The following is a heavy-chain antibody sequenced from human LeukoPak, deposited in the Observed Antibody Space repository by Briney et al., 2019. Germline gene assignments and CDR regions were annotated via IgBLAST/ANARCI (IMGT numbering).Heavy chain of an antibody. CDR3: AKDLGYYAMDV. Sequence: QPGGSLRLSCAASGFTFSSYWMHWVRQAPGKGLEWVTFIPYDGTNKYYADSVKGRFTISRDNSKNTLYLQMNSLRAEDTAVYHCAKDLGYYAMDVWGQGTTVTVSS. J-gene: IGHJ6*02. CDR2: IPYDGTNK. V-gene: IGHV3-30*02. CDR1: GFTFSSYW. D-gene: IGHD3-16*01.